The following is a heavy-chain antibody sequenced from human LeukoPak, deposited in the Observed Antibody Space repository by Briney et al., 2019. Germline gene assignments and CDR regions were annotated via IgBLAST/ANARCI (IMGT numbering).Heavy chain of an antibody. D-gene: IGHD6-6*01. Sequence: GGSLRLSCAASGFTFSSYAMSWVRQAPGKGLEWVSAISGSGGSTYYADSVKGRFTISRDNSRNTLYLQMNSLRAEDTAVYYCAKDFSTRYSSSGIDYWGQGTLVTVSS. CDR1: GFTFSSYA. V-gene: IGHV3-23*01. CDR3: AKDFSTRYSSSGIDY. CDR2: ISGSGGST. J-gene: IGHJ4*02.